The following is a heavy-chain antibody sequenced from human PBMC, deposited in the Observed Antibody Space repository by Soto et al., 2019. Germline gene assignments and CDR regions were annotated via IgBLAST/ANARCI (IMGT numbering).Heavy chain of an antibody. CDR2: IYYSGST. D-gene: IGHD6-25*01. CDR1: GGSISSGGYY. V-gene: IGHV4-31*03. J-gene: IGHJ3*02. Sequence: SETLSLTCTVSGGSISSGGYYWSWIRQHPGKGLEWIGYIYYSGSTYYNPSLKSRVTISVDTSKNQFSLRLSSVAAADTAVYYWASEGHHGGSEVIAASSAFDIWGQGTMVTVS. CDR3: ASEGHHGGSEVIAASSAFDI.